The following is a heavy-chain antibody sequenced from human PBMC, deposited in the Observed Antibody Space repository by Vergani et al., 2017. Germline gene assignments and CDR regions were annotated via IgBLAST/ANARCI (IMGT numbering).Heavy chain of an antibody. D-gene: IGHD3-22*01. CDR3: ARLYSSVVIGGFDP. Sequence: QVQLQESGPGLVKPSPTLSLTCTVSGGSISSSNYYWSWIRQPPGKGLEWIGYLYYRGSTYYNPSLKSRVTISVDRSKNQFSLKLSSVTAADTAVYYCARLYSSVVIGGFDPWGQGTLVTVSS. CDR1: GGSISSSNYY. CDR2: LYYRGST. J-gene: IGHJ5*02. V-gene: IGHV4-30-4*08.